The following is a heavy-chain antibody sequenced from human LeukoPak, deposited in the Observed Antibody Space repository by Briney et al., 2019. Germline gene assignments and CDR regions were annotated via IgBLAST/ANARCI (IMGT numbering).Heavy chain of an antibody. D-gene: IGHD5-18*01. V-gene: IGHV1-18*01. Sequence: ASVKVSCKASGYTFTSYGISWVRQAPGQGLEWMGWISAYNGNTNYAQKLQGRVTMTTDTSTSTAYRELRSVRSDDTAVYYCARVGVSTAMVPSDYWGQGTLVTVSS. CDR3: ARVGVSTAMVPSDY. CDR1: GYTFTSYG. J-gene: IGHJ4*02. CDR2: ISAYNGNT.